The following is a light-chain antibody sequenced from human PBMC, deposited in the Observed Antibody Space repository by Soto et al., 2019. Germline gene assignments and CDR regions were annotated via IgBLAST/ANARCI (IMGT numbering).Light chain of an antibody. Sequence: QSALTQPASVSGSPGQSIAISCTGTSSDVGGYNYVSWYQQHPGKAPKLLIYDVSNRPSGVSNRFSGSKSGNTASLTISGLQSEDEADYYCSLYTSSSTQYVFGTGTKVTVL. V-gene: IGLV2-14*01. CDR2: DVS. J-gene: IGLJ1*01. CDR1: SSDVGGYNY. CDR3: SLYTSSSTQYV.